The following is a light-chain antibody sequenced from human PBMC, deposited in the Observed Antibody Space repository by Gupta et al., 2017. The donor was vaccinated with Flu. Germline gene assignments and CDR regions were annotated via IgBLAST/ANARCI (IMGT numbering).Light chain of an antibody. J-gene: IGKJ4*01. CDR3: RQDSSAPLT. CDR1: QSGLSSANNKNY. Sequence: ALGERATINCKSSQSGLSSANNKNYLSWNQQRPGQPPKLLISWASAREYGVPDRFSGSGSGTDFTLTIVSRQAEDVAVYYCRQDSSAPLTFGGGTKVEIK. CDR2: WAS. V-gene: IGKV4-1*01.